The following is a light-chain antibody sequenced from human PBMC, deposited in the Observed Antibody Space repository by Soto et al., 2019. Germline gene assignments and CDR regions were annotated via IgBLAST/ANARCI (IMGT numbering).Light chain of an antibody. CDR2: EVS. CDR1: SSDVGGYNF. CDR3: SSYTLRNTLVL. V-gene: IGLV2-14*01. Sequence: QSVLTQAASVSGSPGQSITISCTGTSSDVGGYNFVSWYQQHPGKAPRLIIYEVSSRPSGVSYRFSGSKSGNTASLTISGLQAEDEADYYCSSYTLRNTLVLFGGGTKLIVL. J-gene: IGLJ3*02.